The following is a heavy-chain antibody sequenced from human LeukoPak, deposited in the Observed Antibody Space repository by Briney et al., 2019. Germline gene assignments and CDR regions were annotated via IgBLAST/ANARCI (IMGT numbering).Heavy chain of an antibody. J-gene: IGHJ4*02. V-gene: IGHV4-4*02. D-gene: IGHD3-9*01. CDR3: ARNGANYDILTGYYPPYYFDY. Sequence: SETLSLTCAVSGGSISSSNWWSWVRQPPGKGLEWIGEIYHSGSTNYNPSLKSRVTISVDKSKNQFSLKLSSVTAADTAVYYCARNGANYDILTGYYPPYYFDYWGQRTLVTVSS. CDR1: GGSISSSNW. CDR2: IYHSGST.